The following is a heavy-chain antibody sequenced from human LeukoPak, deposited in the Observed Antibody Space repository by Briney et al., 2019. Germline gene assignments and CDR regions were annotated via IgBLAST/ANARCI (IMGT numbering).Heavy chain of an antibody. J-gene: IGHJ3*02. D-gene: IGHD6-6*01. Sequence: GRSLRLSCAASGFTFSSYGMHWVRQAPGKGLEWVAVISYDGSNKYYADSVKGRFTISRDNSKNTLYLQMNSLRAEDTAVYYCARGRRMGASIAARPDPDAFDIWGQGTMVTVSS. CDR3: ARGRRMGASIAARPDPDAFDI. CDR1: GFTFSSYG. V-gene: IGHV3-30*03. CDR2: ISYDGSNK.